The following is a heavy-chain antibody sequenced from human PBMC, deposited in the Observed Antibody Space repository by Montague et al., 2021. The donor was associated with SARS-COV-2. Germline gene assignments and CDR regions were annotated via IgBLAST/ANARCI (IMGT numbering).Heavy chain of an antibody. D-gene: IGHD2-21*01. CDR2: INHSGST. J-gene: IGHJ5*02. CDR1: GGSFSGFY. CDR3: GPLDYCCGDDCYA. V-gene: IGHV4-34*01. Sequence: SETLSLTCAVYGGSFSGFYWSWIRQSPGKGLEWIGEINHSGSTNYNPSLKNRVTMSVDTSKKEFSLHLRSVTAAETGVYYCGPLDYCCGDDCYAWSQGTLVTVSS.